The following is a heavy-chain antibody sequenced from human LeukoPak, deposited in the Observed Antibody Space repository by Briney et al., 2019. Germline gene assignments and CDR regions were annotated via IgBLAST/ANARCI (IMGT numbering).Heavy chain of an antibody. D-gene: IGHD6-13*01. CDR2: IYYSGST. CDR3: ARSGYSSSWSGLNYYYYGMDV. Sequence: SETLSLTCTVSGGSISSYYWSWIRQPPGKGLEWIGDIYYSGSTNYNPSLKSRVTISVDTSKNQFSLKLSSVTAAETGVYFCARSGYSSSWSGLNYYYYGMDVWGQGTTVTVSS. CDR1: GGSISSYY. V-gene: IGHV4-59*01. J-gene: IGHJ6*02.